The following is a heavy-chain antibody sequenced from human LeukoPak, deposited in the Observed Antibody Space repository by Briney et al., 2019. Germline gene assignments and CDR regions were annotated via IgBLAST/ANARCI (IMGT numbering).Heavy chain of an antibody. CDR2: INHSGST. Sequence: SETLSLTCAVYGGSFSGYYWSWIRQPPGKGLEWIGEINHSGSTNYNPSLKSRVTISVDTSKNQFSLKLSSVTAADTAVYYCARTRVATAPYYYYDGMDVWGQGTTVTVSS. CDR3: ARTRVATAPYYYYDGMDV. V-gene: IGHV4-34*01. CDR1: GGSFSGYY. J-gene: IGHJ6*02. D-gene: IGHD5-12*01.